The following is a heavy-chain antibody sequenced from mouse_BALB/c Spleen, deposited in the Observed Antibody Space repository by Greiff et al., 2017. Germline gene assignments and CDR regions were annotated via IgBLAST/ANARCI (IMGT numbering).Heavy chain of an antibody. CDR3: ARHSTTVVARAMDY. CDR2: INSNGGST. Sequence: EVMLVESGGGLVKLGGSLKLSCAASGFTFSSYYMSWVRQTPEKRLELVAAINSNGGSTYYPDTVKGRFTISRDNAKNTLYLQMSSLKSEDTALYYCARHSTTVVARAMDYWGQGTSVTVSS. V-gene: IGHV5-6-2*01. J-gene: IGHJ4*01. CDR1: GFTFSSYY. D-gene: IGHD1-1*01.